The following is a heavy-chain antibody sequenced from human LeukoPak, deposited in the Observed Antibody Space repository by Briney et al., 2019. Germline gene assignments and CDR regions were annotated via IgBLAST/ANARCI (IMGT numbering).Heavy chain of an antibody. V-gene: IGHV4-30-2*01. J-gene: IGHJ5*02. CDR2: IYHSGST. CDR3: ARDNYYDSSGYWDHNWFDP. CDR1: GSSISSGGYS. Sequence: SQSLSLTCAVSGSSISSGGYSWSWIRQPPGKGLEWIGYIYHSGSTYYNPSLKSRVTISVERSKNKFSLKMSSVTAADTAVYYCARDNYYDSSGYWDHNWFDPWGQGTLVTVSS. D-gene: IGHD3-22*01.